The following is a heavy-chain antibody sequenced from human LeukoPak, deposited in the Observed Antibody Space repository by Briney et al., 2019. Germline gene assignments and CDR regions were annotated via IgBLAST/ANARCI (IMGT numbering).Heavy chain of an antibody. CDR2: INWNGGST. J-gene: IGHJ4*02. Sequence: GGSLRFSCAASGFTFDDYGMSWVRQAPGKGLEWVSGINWNGGSTGYADSVKGRFTISRDNAKNSLYLQMNSLRAEDTALYYCARGKGYSSSSGYDYWGQGTLVTVSS. V-gene: IGHV3-20*04. CDR1: GFTFDDYG. CDR3: ARGKGYSSSSGYDY. D-gene: IGHD6-6*01.